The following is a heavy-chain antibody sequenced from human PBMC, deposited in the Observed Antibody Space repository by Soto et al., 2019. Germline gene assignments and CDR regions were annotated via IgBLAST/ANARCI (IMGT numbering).Heavy chain of an antibody. D-gene: IGHD2-8*01. J-gene: IGHJ1*01. CDR2: IHHGGST. V-gene: IGHV4-4*02. CDR1: MGSGTDYNW. CDR3: TTNGYYCCDN. Sequence: PSEPLSVTDAVSMGSGTDYNWWSWVRQSPGKGLEWIGEIHHGGSTNYNPSFKSRVTISVDKPKNQYSLTLNSVTAADTAVYYCTTNGYYCCDNWGQGTPLTVPS.